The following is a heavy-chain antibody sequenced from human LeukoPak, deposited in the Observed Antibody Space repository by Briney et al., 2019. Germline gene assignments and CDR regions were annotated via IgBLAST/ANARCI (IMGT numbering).Heavy chain of an antibody. D-gene: IGHD6-19*01. V-gene: IGHV3-23*01. J-gene: IGHJ4*02. CDR2: ISGSDGST. Sequence: PGGSLRLSCAASGFAFSSYAMSWVRQAPGKGLEWVSAISGSDGSTYYADSVKGRFTISRDNSKNTLYLQMNSLRAEDTAVYYCAKGRRSSGWDPFDYWGQGTLVTVSS. CDR3: AKGRRSSGWDPFDY. CDR1: GFAFSSYA.